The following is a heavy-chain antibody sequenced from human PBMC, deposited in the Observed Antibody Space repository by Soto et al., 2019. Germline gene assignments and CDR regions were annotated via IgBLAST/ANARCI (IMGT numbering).Heavy chain of an antibody. CDR3: ARGTASEY. J-gene: IGHJ4*02. V-gene: IGHV4-34*01. Sequence: QVQLQQWGAGLLKPSETLSLTCAVYGGSFSGYYWSWIRQPPGKGLEWIGEINHSGSTNYNPSLKGPVNISVNTSKNQFSLKLSSVTAATPAVYYCARGTASEYWGQGTQVTVSS. CDR1: GGSFSGYY. D-gene: IGHD5-18*01. CDR2: INHSGST.